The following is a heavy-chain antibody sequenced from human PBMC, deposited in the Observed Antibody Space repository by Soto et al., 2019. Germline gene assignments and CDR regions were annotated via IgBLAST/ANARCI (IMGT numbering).Heavy chain of an antibody. J-gene: IGHJ5*02. CDR3: VRGQFSAFDR. CDR2: TYYRSKWNS. CDR1: GDSVSRTSVA. V-gene: IGHV6-1*01. Sequence: QVQLHQSGPGLVKPSQTLSLTCAISGDSVSRTSVAWNWIRQSPSSGLEWLGRTYYRSKWNSDYAISVRGRITINPDTSKSQLSLQLNSVTREDTAVYYCVRGQFSAFDRWCQGTLVTVSS.